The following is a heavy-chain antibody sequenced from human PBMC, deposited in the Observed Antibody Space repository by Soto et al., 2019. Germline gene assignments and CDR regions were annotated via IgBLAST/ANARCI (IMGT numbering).Heavy chain of an antibody. D-gene: IGHD3-10*01. CDR1: GFTFSSYA. Sequence: GGSLRLSCAASGFTFSSYAMSWIRQAPGKGLEWVSTFSGSGGYTYYAESVRGRCTISRDNSKNTLYLQMNSLRAEDTAVYYCARAMYGSGNSYYFDYWGQGTLVTVSS. CDR2: FSGSGGYT. CDR3: ARAMYGSGNSYYFDY. V-gene: IGHV3-23*01. J-gene: IGHJ4*02.